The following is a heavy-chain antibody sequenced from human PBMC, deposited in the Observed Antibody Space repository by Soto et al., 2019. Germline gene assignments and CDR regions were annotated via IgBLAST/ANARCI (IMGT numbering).Heavy chain of an antibody. CDR2: IFHNGNT. V-gene: IGHV4-59*01. Sequence: QVQLLASGPGLVKPSETLSLTCTVSGNSINDYYWSWIRQPPGKGLEWIGYIFHNGNTNYNPSLKSRVTMSVATSKNQFSLRLSSVTAAATALYYRARDVGGTVTLEAAFDFGGQGTMVTVS. D-gene: IGHD4-17*01. J-gene: IGHJ3*01. CDR1: GNSINDYY. CDR3: ARDVGGTVTLEAAFDF.